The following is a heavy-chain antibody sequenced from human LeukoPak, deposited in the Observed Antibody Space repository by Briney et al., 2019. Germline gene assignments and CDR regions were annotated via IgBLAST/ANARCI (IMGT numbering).Heavy chain of an antibody. CDR1: GGSISSGGYY. V-gene: IGHV4-31*03. D-gene: IGHD3-10*01. J-gene: IGHJ4*02. CDR3: ARTDGSGAVGGDY. CDR2: IYYSGST. Sequence: SETLSLTCTVSGGSISSGGYYRSWIRQHPGKGLEWIGYIYYSGSTYYNPSLKSRVTISVDTSKNQFSLKLSSVTAADTAVYCCARTDGSGAVGGDYWGQGTLVTVSS.